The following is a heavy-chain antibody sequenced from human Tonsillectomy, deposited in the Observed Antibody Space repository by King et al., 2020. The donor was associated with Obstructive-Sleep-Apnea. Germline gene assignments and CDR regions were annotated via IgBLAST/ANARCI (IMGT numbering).Heavy chain of an antibody. CDR1: GFTVSSTY. Sequence: VQLVESGGGLVQPGGSLRLSCAVSGFTVSSTYMSWVRQALGKGLEWVSTLYSGGATDYADSVKGRFTISRDTSKNTLYLQMNSLRAEDTAVYFCARGLGYSYGYSFDYWGQGTLVTVSS. CDR3: ARGLGYSYGYSFDY. D-gene: IGHD5-18*01. J-gene: IGHJ4*02. V-gene: IGHV3-66*01. CDR2: LYSGGAT.